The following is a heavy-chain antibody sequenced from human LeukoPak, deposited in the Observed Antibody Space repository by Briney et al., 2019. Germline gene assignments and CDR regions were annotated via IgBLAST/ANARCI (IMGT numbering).Heavy chain of an antibody. CDR1: GFTFSDHY. CDR3: TRHDNYYDISGPSH. CDR2: IRSKPNSYAT. J-gene: IGHJ4*02. D-gene: IGHD3-22*01. Sequence: PGGSLRLSCAASGFTFSDHYIDWVRQASGKGLEWVGRIRSKPNSYATAYAASVKGRFTISRDDSKNTAFLQMKSLKTEDTAVYYCTRHDNYYDISGPSHWGQGTLVTVSS. V-gene: IGHV3-73*01.